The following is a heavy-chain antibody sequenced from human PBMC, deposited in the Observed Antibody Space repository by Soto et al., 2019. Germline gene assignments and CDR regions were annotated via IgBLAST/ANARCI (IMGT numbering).Heavy chain of an antibody. CDR1: GFTFSYSW. CDR2: ISADGRET. Sequence: PGGSLRLSCAASGFTFSYSWMNWVRQAPGKGLEWVAYISADGRETNHVDSVKGRFTISRDNAKNSLFLQMNSLRAEDTAVYYCARTPRLLESWGQGTLVTVSS. V-gene: IGHV3-7*01. J-gene: IGHJ4*02. CDR3: ARTPRLLES. D-gene: IGHD6-6*01.